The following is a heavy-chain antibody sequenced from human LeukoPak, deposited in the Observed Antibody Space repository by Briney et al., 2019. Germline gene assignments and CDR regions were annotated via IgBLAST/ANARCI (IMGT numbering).Heavy chain of an antibody. J-gene: IGHJ4*02. CDR3: ARDRGSRWFGPIDY. Sequence: GGSLRLSCAASGFTFSSYGMHWVRQAPGKGLEWVAVIWNDGGNTYHADSVKGRFTISRDNSKNTLHLQMNSLRAEDTAVYYCARDRGSRWFGPIDYWGLGTLVTVSS. V-gene: IGHV3-33*01. CDR1: GFTFSSYG. CDR2: IWNDGGNT. D-gene: IGHD6-13*01.